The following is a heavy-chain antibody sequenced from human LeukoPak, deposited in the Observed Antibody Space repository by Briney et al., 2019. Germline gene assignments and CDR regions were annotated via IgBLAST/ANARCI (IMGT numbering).Heavy chain of an antibody. CDR2: IYYSGST. Sequence: TSETLSLTCAVSGGSISSYYWSWIRQPPGKGLEWLGYIYYSGSTNYNPSLKSRVTISVDTSNNQFSLKLRSVTAADTAVYYCARIYYYDSSGPFDYWGQGTLVTVSS. J-gene: IGHJ4*02. CDR1: GGSISSYY. CDR3: ARIYYYDSSGPFDY. D-gene: IGHD3-22*01. V-gene: IGHV4-59*08.